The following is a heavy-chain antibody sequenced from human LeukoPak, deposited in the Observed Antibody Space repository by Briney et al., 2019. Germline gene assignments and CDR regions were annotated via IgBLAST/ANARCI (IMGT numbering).Heavy chain of an antibody. CDR1: GYTFTSYD. Sequence: ASVKVSCKASGYTFTSYDINWVRQATGQGLEWMGWMNPNSGNTGYAQKFQGRVTITRNTSISTAYMELSSLRSEDTAVYYCARGRRCSSTSCYFGARINDAFDIWGQGTMVTVSS. J-gene: IGHJ3*02. CDR3: ARGRRCSSTSCYFGARINDAFDI. V-gene: IGHV1-8*03. CDR2: MNPNSGNT. D-gene: IGHD2-2*01.